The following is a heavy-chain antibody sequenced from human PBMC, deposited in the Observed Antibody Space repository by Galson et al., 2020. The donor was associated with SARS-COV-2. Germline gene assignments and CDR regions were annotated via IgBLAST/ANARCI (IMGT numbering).Heavy chain of an antibody. CDR2: IYYSGST. CDR1: GGSISSSSYY. D-gene: IGHD2-15*01. Sequence: ASETLSLTCTVSGGSISSSSYYWGWIRQPPGKGLEWIGSIYYSGSTYYNPSLKSRVTISVDTSKNQFSLKLSSVTAADTAVYYCATISIGLLPPAIMDVWGQGTTVTVSS. J-gene: IGHJ6*02. V-gene: IGHV4-39*07. CDR3: ATISIGLLPPAIMDV.